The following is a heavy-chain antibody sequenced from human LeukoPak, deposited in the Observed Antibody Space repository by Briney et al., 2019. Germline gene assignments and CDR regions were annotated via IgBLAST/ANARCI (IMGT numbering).Heavy chain of an antibody. D-gene: IGHD3-3*01. J-gene: IGHJ4*02. CDR1: GDSISSFS. CDR3: ARQADFWRGYYDF. Sequence: PSETLSLTCTVSGDSISSFSWSWIRQTPGKGLEWIGYIYYSGTTSYTPSLKSRVTISVDTSKNQFSLKMTSVTAADTALYYCARQADFWRGYYDFWGQGTLVTVSS. CDR2: IYYSGTT. V-gene: IGHV4-59*08.